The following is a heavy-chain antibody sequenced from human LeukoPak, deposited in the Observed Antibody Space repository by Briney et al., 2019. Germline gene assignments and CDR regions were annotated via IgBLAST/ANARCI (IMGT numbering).Heavy chain of an antibody. CDR1: GYTFTSYG. J-gene: IGHJ6*02. D-gene: IGHD6-13*01. CDR3: ARVAYVQLDYYYYGMDV. V-gene: IGHV1-69*13. CDR2: IIPIFGTA. Sequence: GASVKVSCKASGYTFTSYGISWVRQAPGQGLEWMGGIIPIFGTANYAQKFQGRVTITADESTSTAYMELSSLRSEDTAVYYCARVAYVQLDYYYYGMDVWGQGTTVTVSS.